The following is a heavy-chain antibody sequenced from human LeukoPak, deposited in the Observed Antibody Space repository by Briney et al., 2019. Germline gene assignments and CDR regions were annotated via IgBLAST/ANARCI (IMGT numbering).Heavy chain of an antibody. D-gene: IGHD5-24*01. V-gene: IGHV3-23*01. Sequence: GGSLRLSGAASGLTFSSYAMSWVRQAPGKGLEWVSAISGSGGSTYYADSVKGRFTISRDNSKDTLYLQMNSLRAEDTAVYYCAKSGLQFLYFDYWGQGTLVTVSS. CDR3: AKSGLQFLYFDY. CDR1: GLTFSSYA. CDR2: ISGSGGST. J-gene: IGHJ4*02.